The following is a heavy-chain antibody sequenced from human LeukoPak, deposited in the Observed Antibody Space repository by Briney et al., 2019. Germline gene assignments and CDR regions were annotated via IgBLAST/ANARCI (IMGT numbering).Heavy chain of an antibody. V-gene: IGHV3-23*01. CDR2: ISGSGGST. D-gene: IGHD3-3*01. CDR1: GFTFSSYA. J-gene: IGHJ6*02. CDR3: AKGGVVVSRGGMDV. Sequence: GGSLRLSCAASGFTFSSYAMSWVRQAPGKGLEWVSAISGSGGSTYYADSVKGRFTISRDNSKNTLYLQMNSLRAEDTAVYYCAKGGVVVSRGGMDVWGQGTTVTVSS.